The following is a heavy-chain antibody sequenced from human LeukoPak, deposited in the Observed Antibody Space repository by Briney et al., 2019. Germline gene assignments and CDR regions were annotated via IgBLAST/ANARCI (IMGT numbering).Heavy chain of an antibody. CDR3: ARWWGFDP. J-gene: IGHJ5*02. CDR1: GGSFSGYY. CDR2: INDSGST. D-gene: IGHD2-15*01. Sequence: PSETLSLTCAVYGGSFSGYYWTWIRQPPGKGLEWIGEINDSGSTNYNPSFKSRTTISVDTSKNQFSLKLSSVTAADTAVYYCARWWGFDPWGQGTLVTVSS. V-gene: IGHV4-34*01.